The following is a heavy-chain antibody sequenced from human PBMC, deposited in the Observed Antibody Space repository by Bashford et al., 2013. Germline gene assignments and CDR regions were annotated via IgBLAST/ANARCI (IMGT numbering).Heavy chain of an antibody. J-gene: IGHJ4*02. D-gene: IGHD3-10*01. V-gene: IGHV4-59*01. CDR2: ISHSGST. CDR3: ARVSFYGSGNRGY. CDR1: GDSITGYY. Sequence: SETLSLTCTVSGDSITGYYWSWIRQPPGKGLEWIGYISHSGSTNYNPSLKSRVTISVDKSNNWFSLSLTSVTAADTAVYYCARVSFYGSGNRGYWGQGTLVTVSS.